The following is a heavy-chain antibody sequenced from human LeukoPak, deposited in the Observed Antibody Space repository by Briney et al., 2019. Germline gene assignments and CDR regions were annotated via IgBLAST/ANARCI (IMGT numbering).Heavy chain of an antibody. CDR3: ARDSQEWSSGDAFDI. Sequence: ASVKVSCKASGYTFTGYYMHWVRQAPGQGLEWMGWINPNSGGTNYAQKFQGWGTMTGDTSISTAYMELSRLRSDDTAVYYCARDSQEWSSGDAFDIWGQGTMVTVSS. J-gene: IGHJ3*02. CDR1: GYTFTGYY. D-gene: IGHD3-22*01. V-gene: IGHV1-2*04. CDR2: INPNSGGT.